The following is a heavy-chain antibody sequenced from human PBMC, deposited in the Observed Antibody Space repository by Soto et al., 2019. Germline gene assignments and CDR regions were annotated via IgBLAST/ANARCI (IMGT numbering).Heavy chain of an antibody. Sequence: EVQLLESGGGLVQPGGSLRLSCAASGFNFSNYGVSWVRHAPWKGLECVSGITGSGDRTSYADSVKGRFTVSRDNSKNTRSLQMNSLRVEDTAIYYCAKGYSSGWHSSLSSWWQGTLGSVSS. V-gene: IGHV3-23*01. CDR3: AKGYSSGWHSSLSS. CDR2: ITGSGDRT. D-gene: IGHD6-19*01. CDR1: GFNFSNYG. J-gene: IGHJ5*02.